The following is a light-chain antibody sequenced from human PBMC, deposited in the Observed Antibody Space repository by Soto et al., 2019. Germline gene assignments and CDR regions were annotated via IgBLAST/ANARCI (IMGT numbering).Light chain of an antibody. CDR3: QQRSNWPRT. Sequence: EIILTQSPDTLSLSPGERATLSCRPSQTVSSNYLAWCQQRPGQAPRLLIYGASTRAAGIPDRFSGSGSGTDFTLTSSSLEPEDFAVYYCQQRSNWPRTFGQGTKVDIK. CDR1: QTVSSNY. J-gene: IGKJ1*01. CDR2: GAS. V-gene: IGKV3D-20*02.